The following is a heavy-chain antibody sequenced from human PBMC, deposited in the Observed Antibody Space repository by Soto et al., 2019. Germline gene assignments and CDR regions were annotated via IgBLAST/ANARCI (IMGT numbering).Heavy chain of an antibody. V-gene: IGHV1-2*02. Sequence: QVQLVQSGAELRKPGASVKVSCETSGYKFIDFHIHWVRQAPGQGLEWMGWINPHSGGTNYAQAFQGRVTMTSDPSITTANMELKRLTSDDTAVYYSARDVAPLGDHRFDFWGQGTMVTVSS. D-gene: IGHD2-21*01. J-gene: IGHJ3*01. CDR2: INPHSGGT. CDR3: ARDVAPLGDHRFDF. CDR1: GYKFIDFH.